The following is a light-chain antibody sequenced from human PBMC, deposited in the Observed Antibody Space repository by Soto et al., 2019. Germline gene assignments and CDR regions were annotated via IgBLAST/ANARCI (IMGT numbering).Light chain of an antibody. CDR2: EES. J-gene: IGKJ4*01. V-gene: IGKV1-9*01. Sequence: DIHLTQSPSFLSASVGDRVTITCRPSKAVPNNMAWYQQKPGKPPKLLIYEESTLHSGVPSRFSGRKSGTQFNLTIDSLQPEDFATDYWQQVKTYPRTFGGGKKVESK. CDR1: KAVPNN. CDR3: QQVKTYPRT.